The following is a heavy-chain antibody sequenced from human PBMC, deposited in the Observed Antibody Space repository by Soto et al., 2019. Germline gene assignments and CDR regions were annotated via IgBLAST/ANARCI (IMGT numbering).Heavy chain of an antibody. CDR3: ARDSKDCSGGSCYFCSLNYYYYYGMDV. CDR1: GGSISSYY. Sequence: SETLSLTCTVSGGSISSYYWSWIRQPPGKGLEWIGYIYYSGSTNYNPSLKSRVTISVDTSKNQFSLKLSSVTAADTAVYYCARDSKDCSGGSCYFCSLNYYYYYGMDVWGQGTTVTVSS. D-gene: IGHD2-15*01. V-gene: IGHV4-59*01. CDR2: IYYSGST. J-gene: IGHJ6*02.